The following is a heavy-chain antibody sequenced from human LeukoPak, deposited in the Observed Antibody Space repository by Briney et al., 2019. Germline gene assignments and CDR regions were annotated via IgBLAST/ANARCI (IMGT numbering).Heavy chain of an antibody. D-gene: IGHD6-25*01. CDR1: GFIFTDSA. V-gene: IGHV3-23*01. CDR3: AKKSAAIIYFYYYMDV. CDR2: ISGGGGRT. Sequence: PGGSLRLSCAASGFIFTDSAIAWVRQAPGQGLEWVSAISGGGGRTYYADSVKGRYTISSDNSKKIVYLHMNSLRADDTAVYYCAKKSAAIIYFYYYMDVWGEGTTVTVSS. J-gene: IGHJ6*03.